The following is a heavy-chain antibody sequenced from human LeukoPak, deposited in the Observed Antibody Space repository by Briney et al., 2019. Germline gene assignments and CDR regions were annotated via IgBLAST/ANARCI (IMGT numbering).Heavy chain of an antibody. D-gene: IGHD3-3*01. CDR2: ISGSGAST. CDR1: GFTFSSYA. CDR3: AKDEAYFDFWSGYHFDY. V-gene: IGHV3-23*01. J-gene: IGHJ4*02. Sequence: GGSLTLTCAASGFTFSSYAMSWVCQAPGKGLEWVSGISGSGASTYYADSVKGRFTISRDNSKDTLFLQMNRLRAEDTAVYYCAKDEAYFDFWSGYHFDYSGQGTLVTVSS.